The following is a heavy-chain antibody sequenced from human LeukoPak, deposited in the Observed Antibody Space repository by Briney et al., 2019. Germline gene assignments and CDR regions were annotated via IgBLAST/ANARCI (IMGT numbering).Heavy chain of an antibody. J-gene: IGHJ5*01. CDR3: ARQTWIKLWLLDS. V-gene: IGHV4-39*01. CDR1: RGSISSSSYY. Sequence: KPSETLSLTCTVSRGSISSSSYYWAWIRQPPGKGPEWIGSIYYSGSTHYNPSLKSRVTISVDPSNNQFSLKLTSVTAADTAVYYCARQTWIKLWLLDSWGQGTLVTVSS. D-gene: IGHD5-18*01. CDR2: IYYSGST.